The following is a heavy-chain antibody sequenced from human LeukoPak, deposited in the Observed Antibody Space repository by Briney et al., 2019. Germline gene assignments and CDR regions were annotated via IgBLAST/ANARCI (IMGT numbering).Heavy chain of an antibody. J-gene: IGHJ4*02. V-gene: IGHV3-9*01. D-gene: IGHD6-13*01. Sequence: GGSLRLSCAASGFTFDDYAMHWVRQAPGKGLEWVSGISWNSGSIGYADSVKGRFTISRDNAKNSLYLQMNSLRAEDTALYYCARVSAGTNDYWGQGTLVTVSS. CDR3: ARVSAGTNDY. CDR2: ISWNSGSI. CDR1: GFTFDDYA.